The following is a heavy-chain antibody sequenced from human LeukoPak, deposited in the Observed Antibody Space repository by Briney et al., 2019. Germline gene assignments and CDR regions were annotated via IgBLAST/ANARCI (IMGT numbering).Heavy chain of an antibody. Sequence: GGSLRLSCAASGFTFSSYSMNWVRQAPGKGLEWVSSICSSSSYIYYADSVKGRFTISRDNAKNSLYLQMNSLRAEDTAVYYCARDQADTAMVPPYFDYWGQGTLVTVSS. D-gene: IGHD5-18*01. CDR3: ARDQADTAMVPPYFDY. J-gene: IGHJ4*02. V-gene: IGHV3-21*01. CDR1: GFTFSSYS. CDR2: ICSSSSYI.